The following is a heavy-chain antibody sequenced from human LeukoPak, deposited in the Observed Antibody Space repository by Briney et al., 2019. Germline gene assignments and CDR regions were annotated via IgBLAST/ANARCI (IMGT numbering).Heavy chain of an antibody. CDR2: ISAYNGDT. V-gene: IGHV1-18*01. CDR1: GYTFRNYG. J-gene: IGHJ4*02. Sequence: ASVKVSCKASGYTFRNYGITWVRQAPGQGLEWMGWISAYNGDTHYAQNLQGRVTMTTDTSTSTAYMELRSLRSDDTAVYYCARDPTNTSGYYAYFDYWGQGTLVTASS. CDR3: ARDPTNTSGYYAYFDY. D-gene: IGHD5-12*01.